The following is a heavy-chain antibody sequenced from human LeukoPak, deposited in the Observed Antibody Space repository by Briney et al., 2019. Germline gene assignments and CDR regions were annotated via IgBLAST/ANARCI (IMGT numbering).Heavy chain of an antibody. CDR2: IWYGGSNK. Sequence: SGGSLRLSCAASGFTFSSYGMHWVRQAPGKGLEWVAVIWYGGSNKYYADSVKGRFTISRDNSKNTLYLQMNSLRAEDTAVYYCAKGGQLLKRDAFDIWGQGTMVTVSS. J-gene: IGHJ3*02. CDR3: AKGGQLLKRDAFDI. V-gene: IGHV3-30*02. D-gene: IGHD2-2*01. CDR1: GFTFSSYG.